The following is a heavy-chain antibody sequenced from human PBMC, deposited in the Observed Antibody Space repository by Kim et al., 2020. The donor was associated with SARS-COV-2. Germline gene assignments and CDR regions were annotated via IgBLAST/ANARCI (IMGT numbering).Heavy chain of an antibody. CDR2: MSGSGVAV. CDR1: GFSFTNYG. D-gene: IGHD6-13*01. CDR3: AKVHSSSWPDPSDS. V-gene: IGHV3-23*01. Sequence: GGSLRLSCGASGFSFTNYGMSWVRQTPGKVLEWVATMSGSGVAVFYADSVKGRFTISRNNYKDTLFLQMNSLRAEDTATYFCAKVHSSSWPDPSDSWGQGTPVTVSS. J-gene: IGHJ4*02.